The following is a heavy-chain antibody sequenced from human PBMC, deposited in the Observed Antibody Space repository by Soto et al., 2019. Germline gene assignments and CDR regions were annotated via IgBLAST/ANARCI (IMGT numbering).Heavy chain of an antibody. Sequence: GGSLRLSCAASGFTFSSYGMHWVRQAPGKGLEWVAVISYDGSNKYYADSVKGRFTISRDNSKNTLYLQMNSLRAEDTAVYYCAKQKGDGYNLNFDYWGQGTLVTVSS. CDR3: AKQKGDGYNLNFDY. D-gene: IGHD5-12*01. CDR1: GFTFSSYG. V-gene: IGHV3-30*18. J-gene: IGHJ4*02. CDR2: ISYDGSNK.